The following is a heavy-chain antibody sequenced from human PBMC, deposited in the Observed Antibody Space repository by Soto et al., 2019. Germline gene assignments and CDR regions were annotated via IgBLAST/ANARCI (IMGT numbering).Heavy chain of an antibody. D-gene: IGHD3-3*01. J-gene: IGHJ4*02. CDR3: ARVREEWRGLDH. V-gene: IGHV4-34*01. Sequence: SETLSLTCAVYGGSFSGYYWSWIRQPPGKGLEWIGEINHSGSTNYNPSLKSRVTISVDTSKNQFSLKLSSVTAAETAVYYCARVREEWRGLDHWGQGTLVTVSS. CDR2: INHSGST. CDR1: GGSFSGYY.